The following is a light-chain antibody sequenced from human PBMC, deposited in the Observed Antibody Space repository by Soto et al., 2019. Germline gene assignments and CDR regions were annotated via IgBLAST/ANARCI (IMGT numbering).Light chain of an antibody. CDR2: KSD. CDR1: DSNIGSNS. Sequence: QSVLTQPPSASGTPGQRVSITCSGSDSNIGSNSVHWYQQVPGMAPKLLVYKSDQRPSGVPDRFSGSKSVTSASLAISGLRAEDEAEYYCATWDYGMSRVLFGGGTKLTVL. V-gene: IGLV1-47*01. J-gene: IGLJ2*01. CDR3: ATWDYGMSRVL.